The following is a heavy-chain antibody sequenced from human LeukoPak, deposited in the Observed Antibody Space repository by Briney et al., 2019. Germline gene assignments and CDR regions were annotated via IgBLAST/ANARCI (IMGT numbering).Heavy chain of an antibody. V-gene: IGHV4-59*08. CDR1: GDSISTYY. CDR2: IHYSGST. Sequence: SETLSLTCTVSGDSISTYYWSWIRQPPGKGLEWIGYIHYSGSTNYNPSLRSRVTISVDTSKKQFSLKLSSATAADTAVYFCARRAINSVMFDYWGQGTLVTVSS. D-gene: IGHD3-16*01. CDR3: ARRAINSVMFDY. J-gene: IGHJ4*02.